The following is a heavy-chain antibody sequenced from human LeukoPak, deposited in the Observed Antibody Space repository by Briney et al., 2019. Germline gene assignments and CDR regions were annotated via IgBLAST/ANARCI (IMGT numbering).Heavy chain of an antibody. V-gene: IGHV1-8*01. CDR2: MNPNSGNT. Sequence: ASVKVSCKASGYTFTSYDINWVRQATGQGLEWVGWMNPNSGNTGYAQKFQGRVTMTRNTSISTAYMELSSLRSEDTAVYYCARALRWCSGGSCYRYYFDYWGQGTLVTVSS. D-gene: IGHD2-15*01. CDR1: GYTFTSYD. CDR3: ARALRWCSGGSCYRYYFDY. J-gene: IGHJ4*02.